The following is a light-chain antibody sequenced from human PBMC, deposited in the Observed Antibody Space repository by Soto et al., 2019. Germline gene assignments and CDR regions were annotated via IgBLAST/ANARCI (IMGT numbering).Light chain of an antibody. CDR3: QQYVNWPLT. CDR1: QSVGSY. V-gene: IGKV3-15*01. J-gene: IGKJ4*01. CDR2: GAS. Sequence: EKVMTQSPATLSVSPGERATLSCRASQSVGSYLAWYQQKPGQAPRLLIYGASTRAAGIPARFSGSGSGTEFSLPISALQSEDFGVYCCQQYVNWPLTFGGGTRVEIK.